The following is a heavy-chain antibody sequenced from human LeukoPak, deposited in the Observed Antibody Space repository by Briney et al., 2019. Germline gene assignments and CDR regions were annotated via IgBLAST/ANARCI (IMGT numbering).Heavy chain of an antibody. CDR1: GGSFSGYY. CDR2: INHSGST. J-gene: IGHJ5*02. Sequence: PSETLSLTCAVYGGSFSGYYWSWIRQPPGKGLEWIGEINHSGSTNYDPSLKSRVTISVDTSKNQFSLKLSSVTAADTAVYYCARGLKLWSNGVWFDPWGQGTLVTVSS. CDR3: ARGLKLWSNGVWFDP. V-gene: IGHV4-34*01. D-gene: IGHD3-10*01.